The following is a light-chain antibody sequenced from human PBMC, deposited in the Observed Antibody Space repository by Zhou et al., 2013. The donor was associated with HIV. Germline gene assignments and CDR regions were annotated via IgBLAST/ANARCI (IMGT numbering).Light chain of an antibody. CDR3: QQYASPRGLT. CDR1: QAITNH. V-gene: IGKV1-33*01. J-gene: IGKJ4*01. Sequence: DMQLTQSPSFLSASVGDRVTITCRASQAITNHLAWYQQKPGEAPKLLISDAFNLEAGVPSRFSASGSGTDFTLTIRRLEPEDVAIYYCQQYASPRGLTFGGGTKVEIK. CDR2: DAF.